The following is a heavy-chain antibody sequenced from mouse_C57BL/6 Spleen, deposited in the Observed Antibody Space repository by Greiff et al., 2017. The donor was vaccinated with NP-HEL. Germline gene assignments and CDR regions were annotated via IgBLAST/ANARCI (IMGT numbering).Heavy chain of an antibody. V-gene: IGHV1-59*01. CDR3: AEAMDY. CDR1: GYTFTSYW. Sequence: QVQLQQPGAELVRPGTSVKLSCKASGYTFTSYWMHWVKQRPGQGLEWIGVIDPSDSYTNYNQKFKGKATLTVDTSSSTAYMQLSSLTSEDSAVYYCAEAMDYWGQGTSVTVSS. CDR2: IDPSDSYT. J-gene: IGHJ4*01.